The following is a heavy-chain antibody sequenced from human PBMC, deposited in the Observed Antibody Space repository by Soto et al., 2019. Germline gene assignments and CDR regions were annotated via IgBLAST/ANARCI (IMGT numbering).Heavy chain of an antibody. CDR1: GGTFSSYA. CDR3: ARLAPTVVTHGAGSGMGY. D-gene: IGHD4-17*01. V-gene: IGHV1-69*01. Sequence: QVQLVQSGAEVKKPGSSVKVSCKASGGTFSSYAISWVRQAPGQGLEWMGGIIPIFGTANYAQKFQGRVTITADEPTSTAYMELSSLRSEDTAVYYCARLAPTVVTHGAGSGMGYWGQGTLVTVSS. J-gene: IGHJ4*02. CDR2: IIPIFGTA.